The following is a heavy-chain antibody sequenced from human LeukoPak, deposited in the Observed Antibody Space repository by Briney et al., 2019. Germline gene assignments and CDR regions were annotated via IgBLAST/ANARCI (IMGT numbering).Heavy chain of an antibody. Sequence: TGGSLRLSCTASGITVSSYAMSWVRQAPRKGLEWVSTISGSGIRTFYYADSVRGRFTISRDNSKNTLYLQMNSLRAEDTAMYYCALASSCRGCFDSWGQGTLVTVSS. CDR1: GITVSSYA. CDR3: ALASSCRGCFDS. V-gene: IGHV3-23*01. CDR2: ISGSGIRT. J-gene: IGHJ4*02. D-gene: IGHD2-2*01.